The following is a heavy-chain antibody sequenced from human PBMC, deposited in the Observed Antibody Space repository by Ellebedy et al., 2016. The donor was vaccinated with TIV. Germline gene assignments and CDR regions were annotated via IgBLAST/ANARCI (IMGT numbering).Heavy chain of an antibody. V-gene: IGHV3-74*01. CDR3: ARDIAIAAAGTSFYYYGMDV. CDR2: IIGDGSNT. D-gene: IGHD6-13*01. CDR1: GLSFSNYW. J-gene: IGHJ6*02. Sequence: GGSLRLSCAASGLSFSNYWMHWVRQAPGKGLVWVSRIIGDGSNTVYAGSVKGRFTISRDNAKNSLYLQMNSLRDEDTAVYYCARDIAIAAAGTSFYYYGMDVWGQGTTVTVSS.